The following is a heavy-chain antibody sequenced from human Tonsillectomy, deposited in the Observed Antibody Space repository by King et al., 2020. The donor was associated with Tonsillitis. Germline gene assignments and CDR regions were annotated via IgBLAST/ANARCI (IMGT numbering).Heavy chain of an antibody. CDR3: ARGYYYDSSGH. V-gene: IGHV4-59*01. Sequence: QLQESGPGLVKPSETLSLTCTVSGGSISSYYWSWIRQPPGKGLEWIGYIYYSGSTNYNPSLKSRVTISVDTSKNQFSLKLSSVTAADTAVYYCARGYYYDSSGHWGQGTLVTVSS. D-gene: IGHD3-22*01. CDR2: IYYSGST. CDR1: GGSISSYY. J-gene: IGHJ4*02.